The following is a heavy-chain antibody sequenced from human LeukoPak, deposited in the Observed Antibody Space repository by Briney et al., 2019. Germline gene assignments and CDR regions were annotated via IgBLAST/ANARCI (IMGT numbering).Heavy chain of an antibody. D-gene: IGHD3-10*01. CDR1: GFTFRNYD. CDR2: ISSSGGNT. J-gene: IGHJ4*01. V-gene: IGHV3-23*01. CDR3: VRRFGTYYFDS. Sequence: GGSLRLSCATSGFTFRNYDMSWVRQAPGKGLEWVSAISSSGGNTDYPDSVRGRFTISRDSSKNTLHLQMNSLRVEDTALYYCVRRFGTYYFDSWGHGTLVIVSS.